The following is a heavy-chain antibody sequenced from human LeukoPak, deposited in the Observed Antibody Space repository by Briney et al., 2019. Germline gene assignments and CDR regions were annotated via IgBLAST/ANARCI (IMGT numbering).Heavy chain of an antibody. V-gene: IGHV1-69*01. J-gene: IGHJ5*02. Sequence: SVKVSCKASGGTFSSYAISWVRQAPGQGLEWMGGIIPIFGTANYPQKFQGRVTITADESTSTAYMELSSLRSEDTAVYYCARDLVVVVPAAMTPGGWFDPWGQGTLVTVSS. D-gene: IGHD2-2*01. CDR1: GGTFSSYA. CDR3: ARDLVVVVPAAMTPGGWFDP. CDR2: IIPIFGTA.